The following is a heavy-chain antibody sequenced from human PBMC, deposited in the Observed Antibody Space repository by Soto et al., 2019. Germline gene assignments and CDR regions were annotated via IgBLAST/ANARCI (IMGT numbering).Heavy chain of an antibody. CDR2: IWYDGSKK. J-gene: IGHJ3*02. D-gene: IGHD4-17*01. V-gene: IGHV3-33*01. CDR1: GFTFSGFG. Sequence: GGSLRLSCEAFGFTFSGFGMHWVRQAPGKGLEWVAVIWYDGSKKYYADCVKGRFTISRDNSKNALYLQMNSLRAEDTAVYYCARGRGGSYGGNSAHFDIWGQGTLVTVSS. CDR3: ARGRGGSYGGNSAHFDI.